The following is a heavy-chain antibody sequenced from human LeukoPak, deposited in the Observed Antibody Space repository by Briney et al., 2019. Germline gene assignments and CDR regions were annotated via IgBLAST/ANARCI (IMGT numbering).Heavy chain of an antibody. CDR3: AKDTGPAAGITADY. D-gene: IGHD6-13*01. J-gene: IGHJ4*02. CDR1: GFTFSSYA. CDR2: ISGSGGST. V-gene: IGHV3-23*01. Sequence: GGSLRLSCAASGFTFSSYAMSWVRQAPGKGLEWVSAISGSGGSTYYADSVKGRFTISRDNSKNTLYLQMNSLRAEDTALYYCAKDTGPAAGITADYWGQGTLVTVSS.